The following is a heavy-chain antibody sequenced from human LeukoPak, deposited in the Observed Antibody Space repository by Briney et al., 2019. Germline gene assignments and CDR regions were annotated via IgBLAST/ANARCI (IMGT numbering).Heavy chain of an antibody. CDR1: GGTFSSYA. Sequence: ASVKVSCKASGGTFSSYAISWVRQAPGQGLEWMGGIIPIFGTGNYAQKFQGRVTITADESTSTAYMELSSLRSDDTAVYYCARDTTRPIADYYDSSGYSQHDYWGQGTLVTVSS. D-gene: IGHD3-22*01. CDR3: ARDTTRPIADYYDSSGYSQHDY. CDR2: IIPIFGTG. V-gene: IGHV1-69*13. J-gene: IGHJ4*02.